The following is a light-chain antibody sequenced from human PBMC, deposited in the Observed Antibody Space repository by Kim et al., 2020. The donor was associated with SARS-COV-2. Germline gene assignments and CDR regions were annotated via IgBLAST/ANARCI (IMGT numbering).Light chain of an antibody. J-gene: IGKJ3*01. CDR2: AAS. Sequence: DIQMTQSPSSLSASVGDRVTITCRASQSSPKYLNWYQQKPGKAPRLLIYAASSLQSGVPSRFSGSRSGTDFTLTIGSLQPEDFATYYCQQSDSPPRFGPGTKVDIK. CDR1: QSSPKY. V-gene: IGKV1-39*01. CDR3: QQSDSPPR.